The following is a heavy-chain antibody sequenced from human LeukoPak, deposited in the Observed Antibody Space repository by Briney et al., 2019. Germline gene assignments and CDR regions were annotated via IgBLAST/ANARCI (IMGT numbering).Heavy chain of an antibody. CDR2: ISGSGGST. Sequence: PGGTLRLSCAASGFTFSSYGMSWVRQAPGKGLEWVSAISGSGGSTYYADSVKGRFTISRDNSKNTLYLQMNSLRAEDTAVYYCAKENQFVLLWFGEYLDPRDHKGESKEYYFDYWGQGTPVTVSS. V-gene: IGHV3-23*01. CDR1: GFTFSSYG. D-gene: IGHD3-10*01. CDR3: AKENQFVLLWFGEYLDPRDHKGESKEYYFDY. J-gene: IGHJ4*02.